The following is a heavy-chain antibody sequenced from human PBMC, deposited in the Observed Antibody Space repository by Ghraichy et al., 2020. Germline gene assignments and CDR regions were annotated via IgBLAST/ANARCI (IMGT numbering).Heavy chain of an antibody. Sequence: ASVKVSCKIGGYNFTAHHMRWLREARGQGFEWMGWIIPTSGGTNYAQKFQGRVTMTRDTSISTVYMELSSLRSDDTAIYYCAVGTLAYWGQGTLVTVSS. CDR3: AVGTLAY. D-gene: IGHD1-1*01. J-gene: IGHJ4*02. V-gene: IGHV1-2*02. CDR2: IIPTSGGT. CDR1: GYNFTAHH.